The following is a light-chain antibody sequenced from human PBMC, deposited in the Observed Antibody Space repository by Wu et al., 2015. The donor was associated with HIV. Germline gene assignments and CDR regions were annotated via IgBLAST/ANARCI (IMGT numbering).Light chain of an antibody. CDR1: HSVSSRY. J-gene: IGKJ1*01. CDR2: GAS. Sequence: EIVLTQSPGTLSLSPGESASLSCRASHSVSSRYLAWYQQKPGQAPRLLILGASNRATGIPDRFSGSGSGTDFTLTINRLEPEDFAVYHCQQYGTSPWTFGQGTKVEIK. V-gene: IGKV3-20*01. CDR3: QQYGTSPWT.